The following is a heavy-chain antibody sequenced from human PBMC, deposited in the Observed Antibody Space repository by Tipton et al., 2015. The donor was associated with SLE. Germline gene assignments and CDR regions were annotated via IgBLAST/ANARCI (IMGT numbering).Heavy chain of an antibody. CDR3: ARAPPQLGFDY. J-gene: IGHJ4*02. CDR2: MNPNSGNT. CDR1: GYTFTSFD. D-gene: IGHD5-24*01. V-gene: IGHV1-8*01. Sequence: QVQLVQSGAEVKKPGAPVKVSCKASGYTFTSFDINWVRQATGQGLEWMGWMNPNSGNTAYAQKFQGRVTMTRDTSISTAYMELSSLRSEDTAVYYCARAPPQLGFDYWGQGTLVTVSS.